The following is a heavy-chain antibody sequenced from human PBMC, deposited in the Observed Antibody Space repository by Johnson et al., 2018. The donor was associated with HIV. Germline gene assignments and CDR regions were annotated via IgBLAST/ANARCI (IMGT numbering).Heavy chain of an antibody. V-gene: IGHV3-74*01. J-gene: IGHJ3*01. Sequence: VQLVESGGGLVQPGGSLRLSCGASGFTFSDHWMQWVRQAPGKGLVWVSRINGDGSRTSYADSVKGRFTIARDNAKNTLFLEMKSLRAEATAVYYCVRTSCTGARCLGYDPFEVWGQGTMVTVSS. CDR2: INGDGSRT. D-gene: IGHD3-16*01. CDR1: GFTFSDHW. CDR3: VRTSCTGARCLGYDPFEV.